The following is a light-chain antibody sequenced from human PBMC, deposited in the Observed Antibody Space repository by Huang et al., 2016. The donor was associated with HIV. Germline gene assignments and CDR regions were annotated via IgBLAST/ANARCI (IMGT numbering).Light chain of an antibody. CDR3: QQTSSFPLT. Sequence: DIQMTQSPSSLSASVGDRISITCRASQNISTFLNWYQQKPGKAPKLLIYAASNLQSGVSSRFSGTGSGTRFTLTVTGLLPDDFATYFCQQTSSFPLTFGGGTKVEMK. CDR1: QNISTF. CDR2: AAS. V-gene: IGKV1-39*01. J-gene: IGKJ4*01.